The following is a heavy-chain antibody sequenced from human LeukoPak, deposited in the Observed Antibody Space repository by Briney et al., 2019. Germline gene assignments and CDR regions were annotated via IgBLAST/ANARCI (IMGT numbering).Heavy chain of an antibody. V-gene: IGHV4-39*01. CDR1: GGSISSSSYY. Sequence: SETLSLTCTVSGGSISSSSYYWGWIRQPPGKGLEWTGSIYYSGSTYYNPSLKSRVTISVDTSKNQFSLKLSSVTAADTAMYYCARVFRPDDAFDIWGQGTMVTVSS. CDR3: ARVFRPDDAFDI. J-gene: IGHJ3*02. CDR2: IYYSGST. D-gene: IGHD1-14*01.